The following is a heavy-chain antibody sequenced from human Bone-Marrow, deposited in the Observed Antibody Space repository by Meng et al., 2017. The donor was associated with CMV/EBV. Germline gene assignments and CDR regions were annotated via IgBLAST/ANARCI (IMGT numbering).Heavy chain of an antibody. D-gene: IGHD2/OR15-2a*01. V-gene: IGHV3-11*01. Sequence: GESLKISCAASGFTFSGYYMSWIRQTPGKGLEWISYIGGRSSTIFYADSVKGRFTISRDNAKNSLYLQMISLRAEDTAVYYCARDTISMLIGAYFDLWGRGTLVTVSS. CDR3: ARDTISMLIGAYFDL. CDR2: IGGRSSTI. CDR1: GFTFSGYY. J-gene: IGHJ2*01.